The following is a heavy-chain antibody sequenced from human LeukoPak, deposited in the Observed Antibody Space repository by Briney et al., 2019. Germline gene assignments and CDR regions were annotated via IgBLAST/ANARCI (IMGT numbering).Heavy chain of an antibody. CDR1: GGSISDYY. CDR2: IYYSGST. J-gene: IGHJ4*02. Sequence: PSETLSLTCTVSGGSISDYYWSWIRPPPGRGLEWIGYIYYSGSTTYNPSLKSRVTISVDTSKNQFSLKLTSVTAADTAVYYCARLSSDYYDSSGYYAGDYWGQGTLVTVSS. V-gene: IGHV4-59*08. CDR3: ARLSSDYYDSSGYYAGDY. D-gene: IGHD3-22*01.